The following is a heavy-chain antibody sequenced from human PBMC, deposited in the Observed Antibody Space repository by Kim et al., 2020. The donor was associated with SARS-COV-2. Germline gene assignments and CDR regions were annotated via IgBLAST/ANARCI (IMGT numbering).Heavy chain of an antibody. CDR2: INHSGST. CDR3: ARVSRYDFWSGYLSRWFDP. Sequence: SETLSLTCAVYGGSFSGYYWSWIRQPPGKGLEWIGEINHSGSTNYNPSLKSRVTISVDTSKNQFSLKLSSVTAADTAVYYCARVSRYDFWSGYLSRWFDPWGQGTLVTVSS. J-gene: IGHJ5*02. CDR1: GGSFSGYY. V-gene: IGHV4-34*01. D-gene: IGHD3-3*01.